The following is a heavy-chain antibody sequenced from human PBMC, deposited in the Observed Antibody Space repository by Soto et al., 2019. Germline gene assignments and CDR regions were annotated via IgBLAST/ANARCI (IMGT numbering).Heavy chain of an antibody. V-gene: IGHV1-46*01. D-gene: IGHD4-17*01. Sequence: ASVKVSCKASGYTFTSYYRHWVRQAPGQGLEWMGIINPSGGSTSYAQKFQGRVTMTRDTSTSTVYMELSSLRSEDTAVYYCARANGLESRHNWFEPWGQGTLVIVS. CDR2: INPSGGST. CDR3: ARANGLESRHNWFEP. J-gene: IGHJ5*02. CDR1: GYTFTSYY.